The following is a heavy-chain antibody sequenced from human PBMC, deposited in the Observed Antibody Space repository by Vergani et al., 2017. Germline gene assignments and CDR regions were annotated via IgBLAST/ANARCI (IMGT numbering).Heavy chain of an antibody. D-gene: IGHD6-19*01. CDR3: AKVGRSEVAGTFGAFDI. Sequence: EAYLVQSGGGLVTPGGSLRLSCAASGFTFIMHAMSWVRQAPGKGLEWVSTLSASDRRTHYADSVKGRFTISRDISKNTLFLHMNSLRPEDTAVYYCAKVGRSEVAGTFGAFDIWGQGTMVTVSS. V-gene: IGHV3-23*04. J-gene: IGHJ3*02. CDR1: GFTFIMHA. CDR2: LSASDRRT.